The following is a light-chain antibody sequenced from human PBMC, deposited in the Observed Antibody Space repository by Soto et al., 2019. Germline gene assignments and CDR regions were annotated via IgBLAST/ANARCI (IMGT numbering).Light chain of an antibody. CDR3: QQSFSAPLT. CDR2: GAS. V-gene: IGKV1-39*01. CDR1: QSITSF. Sequence: IQNTQSPSSLSASVGDRVTLTCRASQSITSFLNWYQQKPGKAPNLLIYGASNLQSGVPSRFSGSGSGTDFTLTINSLQPDDFATYYCQQSFSAPLTFGGGTKVDIK. J-gene: IGKJ4*01.